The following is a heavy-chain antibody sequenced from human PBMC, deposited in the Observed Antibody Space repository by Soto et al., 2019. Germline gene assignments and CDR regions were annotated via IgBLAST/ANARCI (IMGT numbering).Heavy chain of an antibody. D-gene: IGHD3-22*01. CDR3: ARVNGYYYYGMDV. CDR2: ISSSGSII. J-gene: IGHJ6*02. Sequence: GGSLRLSCAASGFTCSDYYMSWIRQAPGKGLEWVSDISSSGSIIYYADSVKGRFTISRDNAKNSLYLQMNSLRAEDTAVYYCARVNGYYYYGMDVWGQGTTVTVSS. CDR1: GFTCSDYY. V-gene: IGHV3-11*01.